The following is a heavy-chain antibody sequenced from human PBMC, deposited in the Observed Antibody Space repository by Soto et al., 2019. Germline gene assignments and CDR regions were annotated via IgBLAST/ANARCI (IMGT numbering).Heavy chain of an antibody. CDR1: GGSISSSSYY. V-gene: IGHV4-39*01. J-gene: IGHJ3*02. CDR2: IYYSGST. Sequence: QLQLQESGPGLVKPSETLSLTCTVSGGSISSSSYYWGWIRQPPGKGLEWIGSIYYSGSTYYNPSLKSRVTISVDTAKNQFSLKLSSVTAADTAVYYCARLEIVGYSSGWYKVDAFDIWGQGTMFTVSS. CDR3: ARLEIVGYSSGWYKVDAFDI. D-gene: IGHD6-19*01.